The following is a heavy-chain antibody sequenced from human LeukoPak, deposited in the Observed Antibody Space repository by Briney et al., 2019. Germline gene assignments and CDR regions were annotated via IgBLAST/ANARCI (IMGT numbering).Heavy chain of an antibody. V-gene: IGHV3-30*02. J-gene: IGHJ4*02. CDR2: IRYDGSNK. D-gene: IGHD2-15*01. Sequence: PGGSLRLSCAASGFTFSRYSIHWVRQAPGKGLEWVAFIRYDGSNKYYADSVKGRFTISRDNSKNTVYLQMNSLRAEDTAVYYCAKHGLPLVVISAPLDYWGQGTLVTVAS. CDR1: GFTFSRYS. CDR3: AKHGLPLVVISAPLDY.